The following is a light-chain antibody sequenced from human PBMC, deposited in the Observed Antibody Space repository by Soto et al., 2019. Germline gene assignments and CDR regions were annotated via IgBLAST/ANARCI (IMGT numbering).Light chain of an antibody. CDR2: DAS. Sequence: EIVLTQSPVTLSLSPGERATLSCRASQSVSSYLAWYQQKPGQAPRLLIYDASNRATGIPARFSGSWSGTDFTLTISSLEPEDFAVYFCQQRSNWPPGVYTFGQGTKLEIK. CDR1: QSVSSY. CDR3: QQRSNWPPGVYT. V-gene: IGKV3-11*01. J-gene: IGKJ2*01.